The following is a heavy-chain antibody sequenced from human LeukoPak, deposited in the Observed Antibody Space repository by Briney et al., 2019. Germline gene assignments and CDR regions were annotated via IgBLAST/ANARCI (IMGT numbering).Heavy chain of an antibody. D-gene: IGHD4-23*01. J-gene: IGHJ6*03. Sequence: PSETLSLTCAVYGGSFSGYYWSWIRQPPGKGLEWIGEINHSGSTNYNPSLKSPVTISVDTSKNQFSLKLSSVTAADTAVYYCASLRRGITPRTIVNYYYYYMDVWGKGTTVTISS. V-gene: IGHV4-34*01. CDR2: INHSGST. CDR1: GGSFSGYY. CDR3: ASLRRGITPRTIVNYYYYYMDV.